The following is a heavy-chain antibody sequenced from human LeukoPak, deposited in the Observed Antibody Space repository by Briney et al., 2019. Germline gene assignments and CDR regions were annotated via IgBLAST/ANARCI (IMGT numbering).Heavy chain of an antibody. CDR2: FHYSGST. D-gene: IGHD3-22*01. CDR3: AGDWYDGSGYPAASCGLDV. Sequence: SDTLSLTCIVSGGSISDSYYYWGSIRQPPGKGLEWIGSFHYSGSTFYNPSLKSRLTISIDTSKNQFSLSLTGVTGTVTAVYSWAGDWYDGSGYPAASCGLDVWGRGTMVTVSS. V-gene: IGHV4-39*07. CDR1: GGSISDSYYY. J-gene: IGHJ3*01.